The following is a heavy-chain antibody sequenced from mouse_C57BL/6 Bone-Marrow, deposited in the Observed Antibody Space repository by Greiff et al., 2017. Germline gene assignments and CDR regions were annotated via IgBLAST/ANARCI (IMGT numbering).Heavy chain of an antibody. V-gene: IGHV1-74*01. CDR2: IHPSDSDT. CDR3: AIEAITIYYDYESFAY. Sequence: QVQLQQPGAELVKPGASVKVSCKASGYTFTSYWMHWVKQRPDQGLEWIGRIHPSDSDTNYNQKFKGKATLTVDKSSSTAYMQLSSLTSEDSAVYYCAIEAITIYYDYESFAYGGQGTLVTVSA. CDR1: GYTFTSYW. J-gene: IGHJ3*01. D-gene: IGHD2-4*01.